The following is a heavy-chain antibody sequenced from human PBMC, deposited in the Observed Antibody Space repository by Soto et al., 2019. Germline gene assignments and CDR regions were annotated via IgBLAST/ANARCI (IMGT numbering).Heavy chain of an antibody. J-gene: IGHJ6*02. Sequence: PSETLSLTCAIYSGPFYWTWIRQSPGKRLEWIGEINLRGGTNYNPSLQSRLTMSVDRSNNLFSLKLTSVTAADTAVYYCARGYCSSTSCYPPKNYGMDVWGQGTKVT. CDR1: SGPFY. CDR3: ARGYCSSTSCYPPKNYGMDV. CDR2: INLRGGT. V-gene: IGHV4-34*01. D-gene: IGHD2-2*01.